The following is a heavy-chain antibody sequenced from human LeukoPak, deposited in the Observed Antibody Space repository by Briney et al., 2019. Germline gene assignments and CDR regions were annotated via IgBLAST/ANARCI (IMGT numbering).Heavy chain of an antibody. CDR2: IYYSGST. CDR3: ARLISRSYDILTGYYSGDY. CDR1: GGSISSSSYY. D-gene: IGHD3-9*01. J-gene: IGHJ4*02. Sequence: SETLSLTCTVSGGSISSSSYYWGWIRQPPGKGLEWIGSIYYSGSTYYNPSPKSRVTISVDTSKNQFSLKLSSVTAADTAVYYCARLISRSYDILTGYYSGDYWGQGTLVTVSS. V-gene: IGHV4-39*01.